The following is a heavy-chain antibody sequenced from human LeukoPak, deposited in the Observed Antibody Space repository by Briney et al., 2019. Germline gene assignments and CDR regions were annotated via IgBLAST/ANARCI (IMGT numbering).Heavy chain of an antibody. CDR1: GFTFSSSA. CDR2: ISGSDSST. J-gene: IGHJ4*02. Sequence: GGSLRLSCAASGFTFSSSAMSWVRQAPGKGLEWVSTISGSDSSTHYADSVKGRFTISRDNSKNTLYLQMNSLRAEDTAVYYCANGYNYGLDYWGQGTLVTVSS. CDR3: ANGYNYGLDY. V-gene: IGHV3-23*01. D-gene: IGHD5-18*01.